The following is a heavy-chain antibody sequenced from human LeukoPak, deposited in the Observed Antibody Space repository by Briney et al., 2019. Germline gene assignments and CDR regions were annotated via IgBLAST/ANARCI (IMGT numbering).Heavy chain of an antibody. D-gene: IGHD1-1*01. J-gene: IGHJ4*02. V-gene: IGHV3-7*03. CDR3: AKTGTPWYYFDY. CDR2: IKQDGSEK. CDR1: GFTFSSYW. Sequence: GGSLRLSCAASGFTFSSYWMSWVRQAPGKGLEWVANIKQDGSEKYYVDSVKGRFTISRDNAKNTLYLQMNSLRAEDTAVYYCAKTGTPWYYFDYWGQGTLVTVSS.